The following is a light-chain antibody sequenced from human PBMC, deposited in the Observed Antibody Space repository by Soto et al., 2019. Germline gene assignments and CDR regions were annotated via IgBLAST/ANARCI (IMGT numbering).Light chain of an antibody. V-gene: IGKV1-5*01. J-gene: IGKJ1*01. Sequence: DIQMTQSPSTLSASVGDTVTITYRASQRISVWLAWHQQNPGKAPNRLIYDVSGLRRGLTPSFRGRGSQTEFALTTRSLPLEDVATCSSRQYESFTETFGRGITVNIK. CDR2: DVS. CDR1: QRISVW. CDR3: RQYESFTET.